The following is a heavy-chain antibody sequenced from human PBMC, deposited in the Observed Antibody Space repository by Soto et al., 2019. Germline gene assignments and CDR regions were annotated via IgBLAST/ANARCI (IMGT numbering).Heavy chain of an antibody. CDR3: AREPYSYGSGCYYPPPSDYYGMDV. J-gene: IGHJ6*02. D-gene: IGHD3-10*01. Sequence: QVQLQESGPGLVKPSETLSLTCTVSGGSISSYYWSGIRQPAGKGLEWIGRIYTSGSTNYNPSLKSRVTMSLDTSKTQVPLKLRSVTAADSAVYYCAREPYSYGSGCYYPPPSDYYGMDVWGQGTTVTVFS. V-gene: IGHV4-4*07. CDR2: IYTSGST. CDR1: GGSISSYY.